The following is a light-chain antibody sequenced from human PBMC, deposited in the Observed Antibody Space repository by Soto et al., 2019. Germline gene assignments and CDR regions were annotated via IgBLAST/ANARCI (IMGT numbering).Light chain of an antibody. CDR2: DVS. Sequence: QSALTQPASVSGSPGQSITISCTGTSSDIGAYDYVSWYQQHPGGVPKLLIFDVSSRPSGVSSRFSGSKSGNTASLTISGLQADDESDYYCSSYADSSARDYVFGGGTQLTVL. J-gene: IGLJ7*01. CDR1: SSDIGAYDY. CDR3: SSYADSSARDYV. V-gene: IGLV2-14*03.